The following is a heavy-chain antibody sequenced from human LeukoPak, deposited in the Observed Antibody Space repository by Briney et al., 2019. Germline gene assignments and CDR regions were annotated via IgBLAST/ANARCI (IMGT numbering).Heavy chain of an antibody. CDR2: MYYSGGT. D-gene: IGHD6-19*01. V-gene: IGHV4-39*02. Sequence: PSETLSLTCTVSGGSISSSSYYWVWIRQPPGKGLEWIGSMYYSGGTYYNPSLKSRVTISVDTSKNQFSLRLSSVTAADTAVFYCARELVTGRGGYFDLWGRGTLVTVSS. CDR3: ARELVTGRGGYFDL. J-gene: IGHJ2*01. CDR1: GGSISSSSYY.